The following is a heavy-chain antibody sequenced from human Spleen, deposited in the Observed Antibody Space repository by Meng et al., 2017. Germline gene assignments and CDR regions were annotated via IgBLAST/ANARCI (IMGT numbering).Heavy chain of an antibody. D-gene: IGHD3-3*01. CDR2: IKSKTDGGTT. J-gene: IGHJ4*02. Sequence: GESPKTFCAASGFTFSNAWMSRVRQAPGKGLEWVGRIKSKTDGGTTDYAAHVKGRFTTSRVDSKNTLYLQMNSLKTEDTDVYYCTTVLRFLEWLPNWGQGTLVTVSS. CDR1: GFTFSNAW. V-gene: IGHV3-15*01. CDR3: TTVLRFLEWLPN.